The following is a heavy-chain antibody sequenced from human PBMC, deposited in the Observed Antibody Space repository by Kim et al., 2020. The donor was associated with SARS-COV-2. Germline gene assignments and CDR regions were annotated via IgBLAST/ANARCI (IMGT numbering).Heavy chain of an antibody. J-gene: IGHJ6*02. CDR3: AKVLDYYGSGSYIYYYYGMDV. Sequence: GGSLRLSCAASGFTFSSYGMHWVRQAPGKGLEWVAVISYDGSNKYYADSVKGRFTISRDNSKNTLYLQMNSLRAEDTAVYYCAKVLDYYGSGSYIYYYYGMDVFGQGTTVTVSS. V-gene: IGHV3-30*18. D-gene: IGHD3-10*01. CDR2: ISYDGSNK. CDR1: GFTFSSYG.